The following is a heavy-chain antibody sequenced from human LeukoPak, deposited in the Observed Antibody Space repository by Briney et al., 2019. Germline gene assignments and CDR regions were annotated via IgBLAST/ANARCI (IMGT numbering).Heavy chain of an antibody. CDR1: GGSISISKW. J-gene: IGHJ3*02. CDR2: INHSGST. CDR3: ARRDNWNLDAFDI. Sequence: PGTLSLTCAVSGGSISISKWWSWVRQPPGKGLERIGEINHSGSTNYNPSLKSRVTISVDKSKNQFSLKLSSVTAADTAVYYCARRDNWNLDAFDIWGQGTMVIVSS. D-gene: IGHD1-1*01. V-gene: IGHV4-4*03.